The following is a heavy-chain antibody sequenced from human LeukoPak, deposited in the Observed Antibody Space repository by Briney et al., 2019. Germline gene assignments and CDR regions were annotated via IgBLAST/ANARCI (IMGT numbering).Heavy chain of an antibody. CDR3: AKDGYYDFWSGYYT. CDR1: GFTFSSYS. J-gene: IGHJ4*02. V-gene: IGHV3-48*01. Sequence: GGSLRLSCAASGFTFSSYSMNWVRQAPGKGLEWVSYISSSSSTIYYADSVKGRFTISRDNSKNTLYLQMNSLRAEDTAVYYCAKDGYYDFWSGYYTWGQGTLVTVSS. D-gene: IGHD3-3*01. CDR2: ISSSSSTI.